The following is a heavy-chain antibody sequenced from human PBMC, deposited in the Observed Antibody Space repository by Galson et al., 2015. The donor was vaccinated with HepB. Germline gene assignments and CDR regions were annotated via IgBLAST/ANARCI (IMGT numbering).Heavy chain of an antibody. CDR2: IYYSGST. J-gene: IGHJ3*02. V-gene: IGHV4-59*01. Sequence: TLSLTCTVSGGSISSYYWSWIRQPPGKGLEWIGYIYYSGSTNYNPSLKSRVTISVDTSKNQFSLKLSSVTAADTAVYYCASTHSGWYRGGRAFDIWGQGTMVTVSS. CDR3: ASTHSGWYRGGRAFDI. D-gene: IGHD6-19*01. CDR1: GGSISSYY.